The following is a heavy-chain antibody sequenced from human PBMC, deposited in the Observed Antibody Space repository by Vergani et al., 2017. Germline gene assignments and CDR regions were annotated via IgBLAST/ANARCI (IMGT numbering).Heavy chain of an antibody. Sequence: EVQLLESGGGLVQPGGSLRLSCAASGFTFSSYAMSWVRQVPGKGLEWVSGISVSGGNTYYANSVKGRFTISRDNSKNTLYLQMNSLRADDPAVYYCAKGVYCSSTSCYEGRGYYYGMGFWGQGTTVTFSS. J-gene: IGHJ6*02. V-gene: IGHV3-23*01. CDR2: ISVSGGNT. D-gene: IGHD2-2*01. CDR3: AKGVYCSSTSCYEGRGYYYGMGF. CDR1: GFTFSSYA.